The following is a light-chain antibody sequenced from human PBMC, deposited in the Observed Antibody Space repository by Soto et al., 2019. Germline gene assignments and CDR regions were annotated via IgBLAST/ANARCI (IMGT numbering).Light chain of an antibody. J-gene: IGKJ2*01. CDR2: GGS. CDR3: QQYGSSQYT. CDR1: QSVSSSY. V-gene: IGKV3-20*01. Sequence: IVLTQSPGTLSLSPGERATLSCRASQSVSSSYLAWYQQKPGQAPRLVIYGGSTRAIGIPARFSGSGSGTDFTLTISRLEPEDFAIYYCQQYGSSQYTFGPGTKVDNK.